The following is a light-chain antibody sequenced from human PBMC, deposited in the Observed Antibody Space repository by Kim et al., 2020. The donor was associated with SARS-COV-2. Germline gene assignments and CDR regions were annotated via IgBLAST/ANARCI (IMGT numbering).Light chain of an antibody. CDR3: QQYGSSPLT. CDR1: QSVSSSY. J-gene: IGKJ4*01. CDR2: VAS. V-gene: IGKV3-20*01. Sequence: SPGERAALSCRASQSVSSSYLAWYQQKPGQAPRLLIYVASSRATGIPDRFSGSGSGTDSTLTISRLEPEGVAVYYCQQYGSSPLTFGGGTKVDIK.